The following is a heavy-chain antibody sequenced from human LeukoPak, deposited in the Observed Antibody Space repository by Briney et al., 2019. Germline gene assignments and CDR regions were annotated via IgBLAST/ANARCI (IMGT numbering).Heavy chain of an antibody. D-gene: IGHD1-1*01. Sequence: AGGSLRLSCAASGFTFSDYYMSWIRQAPGKGLEWVSYISSSGSTIYYADSVKGRFTISRDKAKNSLYLQMNSLRAEDTAVYYCARQRQYDAFDIWGQGTMVTVSS. CDR2: ISSSGSTI. J-gene: IGHJ3*02. CDR3: ARQRQYDAFDI. V-gene: IGHV3-11*04. CDR1: GFTFSDYY.